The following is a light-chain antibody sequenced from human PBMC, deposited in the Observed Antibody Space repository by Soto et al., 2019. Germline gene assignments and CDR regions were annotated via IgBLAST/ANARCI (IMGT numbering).Light chain of an antibody. CDR1: QSVSSSY. CDR3: QQYGSSRT. V-gene: IGKV3-20*01. J-gene: IGKJ1*01. CDR2: GAS. Sequence: EIVLTQSPGPLSLSPGERATLSCRASQSVSSSYLAWYKHKPGQAPRLLIYGASSRATGIPDRFSGSGSGTDFTLTISRLEPEDFAVYDCQQYGSSRTFGQGTKVDIK.